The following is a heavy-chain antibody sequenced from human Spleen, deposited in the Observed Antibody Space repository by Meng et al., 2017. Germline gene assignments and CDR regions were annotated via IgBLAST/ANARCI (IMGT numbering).Heavy chain of an antibody. V-gene: IGHV4-4*02. CDR1: GGSISSNNW. CDR3: ASQVFSGLNWFGP. Sequence: QGQLQESGPGLVKPSQTLSHTCTVSGGSISSNNWWSWVRQPPGKGLEWIGEIYHSGSTNYNPSLKSRVTMSVDKSKNQFSLKLSSVTAADTAVYYCASQVFSGLNWFGPWGQGTLVTVSS. D-gene: IGHD3-10*01. J-gene: IGHJ5*02. CDR2: IYHSGST.